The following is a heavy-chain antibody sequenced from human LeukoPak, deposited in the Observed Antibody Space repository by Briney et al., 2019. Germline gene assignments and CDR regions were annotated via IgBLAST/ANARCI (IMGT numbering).Heavy chain of an antibody. CDR2: ISGSGGST. V-gene: IGHV3-23*01. J-gene: IGHJ4*02. D-gene: IGHD3-22*01. Sequence: GGSLRLSCAASGFTFSSYALSWVRQAPGKGLEWVSAISGSGGSTYYADSVKGRFTISRDNSKNTLYLRMNSLRAEDTAVYYCANHDSSGYYPGDYWGQGTLVTVSS. CDR1: GFTFSSYA. CDR3: ANHDSSGYYPGDY.